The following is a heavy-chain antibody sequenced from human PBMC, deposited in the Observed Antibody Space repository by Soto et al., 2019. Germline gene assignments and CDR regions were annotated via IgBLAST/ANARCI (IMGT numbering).Heavy chain of an antibody. CDR2: IKSKTDGGTT. V-gene: IGHV3-15*01. D-gene: IGHD3-10*01. J-gene: IGHJ4*02. Sequence: EVQLVESGGGLVKPGGSLRLSCAASGFTFSNAWMTWVRQAPGKGLEWVGRIKSKTDGGTTDYAAPVKGRFTISRDDSKNTLYLQMNSLKTEDTAVYYCATAIRWDGNGEVYWGQGTLVTVSS. CDR3: ATAIRWDGNGEVY. CDR1: GFTFSNAW.